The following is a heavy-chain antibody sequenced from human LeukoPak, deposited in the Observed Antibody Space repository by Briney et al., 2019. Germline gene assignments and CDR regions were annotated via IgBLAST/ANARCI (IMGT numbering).Heavy chain of an antibody. D-gene: IGHD3-10*01. CDR3: ARESWDTMVRGAVFDL. CDR2: IYYSGST. J-gene: IGHJ4*02. CDR1: GGSISSYY. Sequence: SETLSLTCTVSGGSISSYYWSWIRQPPGKGLEWIGYIYYSGSTNYNPSLKSRVTISVDTSRNQFSLKLTSVTAADTAVYYCARESWDTMVRGAVFDLWGQGTLVTVSS. V-gene: IGHV4-59*01.